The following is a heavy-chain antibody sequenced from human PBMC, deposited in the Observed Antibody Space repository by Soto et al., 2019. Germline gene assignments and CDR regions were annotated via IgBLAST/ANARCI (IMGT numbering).Heavy chain of an antibody. J-gene: IGHJ3*02. V-gene: IGHV3-48*02. CDR1: GFTFTSYR. CDR3: ARADYSSGWGAFHI. Sequence: EVQLVESGGGLVQHGGSLRLSCAASGFTFTSYRMNWVRQAPGKGLEWLSHISTSGSTIYYADSVKGRFTISRDNAKNSLSLQMSSLRDEDTAVYFCARADYSSGWGAFHIWGQGTMVTVSS. CDR2: ISTSGSTI. D-gene: IGHD6-19*01.